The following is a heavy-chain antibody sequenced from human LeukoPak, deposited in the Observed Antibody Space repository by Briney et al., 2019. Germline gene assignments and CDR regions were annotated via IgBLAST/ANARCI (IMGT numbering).Heavy chain of an antibody. J-gene: IGHJ4*02. V-gene: IGHV3-72*01. CDR1: GFTFSDYY. Sequence: PGGSLRLSCAVSGFTFSDYYMDWVRQAPGKGLEWVGHIRNKANSYTTEYAASVKGRFTISRDDSRNSLYLQMNSLTAEDTAVYYCARGVLWSGYFYFDYWGQGTLVTVSS. D-gene: IGHD3-3*01. CDR2: IRNKANSYTT. CDR3: ARGVLWSGYFYFDY.